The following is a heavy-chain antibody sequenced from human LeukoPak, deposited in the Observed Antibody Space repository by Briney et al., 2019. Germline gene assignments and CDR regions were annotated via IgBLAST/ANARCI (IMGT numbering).Heavy chain of an antibody. CDR1: GFIFSNYG. CDR3: ARVVCSGGSCYSQGAFDI. CDR2: IWNDGSNK. D-gene: IGHD2-15*01. Sequence: PGGSLRLSCAVAGFIFSNYGMHRVRQAPGKGLEWVAIIWNDGSNKYYADSVKGRFTISRDNAKNSLYLQMNSLRAEDTAVYYCARVVCSGGSCYSQGAFDIWGQGTMVTVSS. V-gene: IGHV3-33*01. J-gene: IGHJ3*02.